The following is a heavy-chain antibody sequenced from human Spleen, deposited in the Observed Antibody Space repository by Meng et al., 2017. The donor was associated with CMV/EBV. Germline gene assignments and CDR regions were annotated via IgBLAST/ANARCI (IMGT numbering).Heavy chain of an antibody. CDR3: ARDAYYGMDV. V-gene: IGHV3-21*01. CDR1: GFTFSSYS. CDR2: ISSSSSYI. J-gene: IGHJ6*02. Sequence: GESLKISCAASGFTFSSYSINWVRQAPGKGLEWVSSISSSSSYIYYADSVKGRFTISRDNAKNSLYLQMNSLRAEDTAVYYCARDAYYGMDVWGQGTTVTVSS.